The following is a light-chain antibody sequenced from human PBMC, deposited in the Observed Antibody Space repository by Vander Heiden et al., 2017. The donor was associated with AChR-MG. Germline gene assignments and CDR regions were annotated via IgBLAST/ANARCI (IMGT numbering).Light chain of an antibody. Sequence: PGQRVTISCSGSSPNIGSNSVYWYQQLPGTAPKLLIYTNSLRPLGVPARFSGSKSGTSASLAISGLQSEDEADYFCAAWDDILNGPVFGGGTKVTVL. V-gene: IGLV1-44*01. J-gene: IGLJ3*02. CDR1: SPNIGSNS. CDR2: TNS. CDR3: AAWDDILNGPV.